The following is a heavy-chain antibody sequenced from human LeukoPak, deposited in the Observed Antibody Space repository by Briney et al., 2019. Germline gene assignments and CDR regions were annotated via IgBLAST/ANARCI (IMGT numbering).Heavy chain of an antibody. Sequence: REASVKVSCKASGGTFSSYGISWVRQAPGQGLEWMGGIIPIFGTANYAQKFQGRVTITAEKSTSTAYMELSSLRSEDTAVYYCASEPPELGNDAFDIWGQGTMVTVSS. CDR3: ASEPPELGNDAFDI. CDR2: IIPIFGTA. J-gene: IGHJ3*02. D-gene: IGHD7-27*01. V-gene: IGHV1-69*06. CDR1: GGTFSSYG.